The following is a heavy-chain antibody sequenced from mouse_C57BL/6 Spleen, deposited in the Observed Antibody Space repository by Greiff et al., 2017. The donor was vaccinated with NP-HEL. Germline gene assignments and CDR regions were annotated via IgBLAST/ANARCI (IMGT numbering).Heavy chain of an antibody. Sequence: QVQLKESGAELVRPGASVKLSCKASGYTFTDYYINWVKQRPGQGLEWSGRSYAGSGNTYYNEKVKGKATLTAEKSSSTAYMQRSSLTSEDSAGYFCARGGYYRGAMDDWGQGTSVTVSS. CDR2: SYAGSGNT. D-gene: IGHD2-12*01. J-gene: IGHJ4*01. CDR1: GYTFTDYY. V-gene: IGHV1-76*01. CDR3: ARGGYYRGAMDD.